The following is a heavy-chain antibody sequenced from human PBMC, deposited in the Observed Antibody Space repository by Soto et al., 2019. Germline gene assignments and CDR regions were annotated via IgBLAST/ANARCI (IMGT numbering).Heavy chain of an antibody. CDR2: IKSKTDGGTT. V-gene: IGHV3-15*01. Sequence: EVQLVESGGGLVKPGGSLRLSCAASGFTFSNAWMSWVRQAPGKGLEWVGRIKSKTDGGTTDYAAPVKGRFTISRDDSKNTLYLQMNSLKTEDSAVYYCTTDSRWNDEVPDYWGQGTLVTVSS. D-gene: IGHD1-1*01. CDR3: TTDSRWNDEVPDY. CDR1: GFTFSNAW. J-gene: IGHJ4*02.